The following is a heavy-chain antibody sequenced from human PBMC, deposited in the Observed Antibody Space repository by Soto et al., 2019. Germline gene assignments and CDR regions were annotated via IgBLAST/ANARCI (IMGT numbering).Heavy chain of an antibody. CDR1: GFTFSSYS. CDR2: ISSNSSNI. Sequence: EVQLVESGGGLVQPGGSLRLSCAAPGFTFSSYSMNWVRQAPGKGLEWGSYISSNSSNIYYADSVKGRFTISRDNAKNSLYLQMNSLRAEDTAVYYCARDRYCSGGSCLYMDVWGKGTTVTVSS. D-gene: IGHD2-15*01. J-gene: IGHJ6*03. CDR3: ARDRYCSGGSCLYMDV. V-gene: IGHV3-48*01.